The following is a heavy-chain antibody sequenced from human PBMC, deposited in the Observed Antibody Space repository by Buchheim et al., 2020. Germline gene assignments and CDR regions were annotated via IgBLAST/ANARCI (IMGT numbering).Heavy chain of an antibody. J-gene: IGHJ4*02. CDR2: TRHDSSDE. D-gene: IGHD5-18*01. CDR1: GFTFSNYA. Sequence: QVQLVESGGGVVQPGGSLRLSCAASGFTFSNYAIHWVRQAPGKGLEWVAFTRHDSSDENYADSVKGRFTISRDNSKHTLYLQMNSLRAEDTAVYFCARKRSEDTTMYFDYWGQGTL. CDR3: ARKRSEDTTMYFDY. V-gene: IGHV3-30*02.